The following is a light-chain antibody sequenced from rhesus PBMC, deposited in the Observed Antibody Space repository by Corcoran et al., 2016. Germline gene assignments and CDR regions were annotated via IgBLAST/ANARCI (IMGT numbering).Light chain of an antibody. CDR3: QHGYATPYS. J-gene: IGKJ2*01. CDR1: QGISNI. CDR2: KES. Sequence: DIQLTQSPSSLSASVGARVTITCQASQGISNILAWYQPKPGKVPQLLIYKESTLQSGVPSRFSGSGSGTDFTLTISSLQPEDLATYYCQHGYATPYSFGLRTKVGI. V-gene: IGKV1-25*01.